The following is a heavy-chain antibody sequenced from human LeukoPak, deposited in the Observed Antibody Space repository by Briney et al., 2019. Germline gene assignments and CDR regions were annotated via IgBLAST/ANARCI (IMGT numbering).Heavy chain of an antibody. V-gene: IGHV1-46*01. CDR3: ARDLVGATRERYYFDY. CDR1: GYTFTSYY. J-gene: IGHJ4*02. Sequence: GASVKVSCKASGYTFTSYYMHWGRQAPGQGLEWMGIINPSGGSTSYAQKFQGRVTMTRDTSTSTVYMELSSLRSEDTAVYYCARDLVGATRERYYFDYWGQGTLVTVSS. D-gene: IGHD1-26*01. CDR2: INPSGGST.